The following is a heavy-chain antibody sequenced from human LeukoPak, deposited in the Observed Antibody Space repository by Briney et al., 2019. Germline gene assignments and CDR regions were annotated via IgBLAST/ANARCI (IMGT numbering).Heavy chain of an antibody. CDR2: IRSNGGST. V-gene: IGHV3-64*01. CDR1: GFTFSSYA. D-gene: IGHD3-10*01. J-gene: IGHJ6*03. Sequence: GGSLRLSCAASGFTFSSYAMHWVRQAPGKGLEYVSGIRSNGGSTYYANSVKGRFTISRDNSKNTLYLQMGSLRAEDMAVYYCARSGGGYYNYYMDVWGKGTTVTVSS. CDR3: ARSGGGYYNYYMDV.